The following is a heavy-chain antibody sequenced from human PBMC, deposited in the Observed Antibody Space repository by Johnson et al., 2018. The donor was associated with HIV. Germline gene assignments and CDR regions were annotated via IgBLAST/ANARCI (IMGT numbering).Heavy chain of an antibody. V-gene: IGHV3-33*06. Sequence: QVQLVESGGGVVQPGRSLRLSCAASGFTFSSYAMHWVRQAPGKGLEWVAVIWYDGSNKYYADSVKGRFTISRDNSKNTLYLQMNSLRAEETAVYYCAKGALSGGFDAFDSWGQGTMGTVSS. D-gene: IGHD1-26*01. J-gene: IGHJ3*02. CDR3: AKGALSGGFDAFDS. CDR2: IWYDGSNK. CDR1: GFTFSSYA.